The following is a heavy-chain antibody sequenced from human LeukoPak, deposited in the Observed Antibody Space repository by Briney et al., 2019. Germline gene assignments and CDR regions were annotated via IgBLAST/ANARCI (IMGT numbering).Heavy chain of an antibody. V-gene: IGHV5-51*01. J-gene: IGHJ4*02. CDR1: GYSFTSYW. D-gene: IGHD6-13*01. Sequence: GESLKISCKGSGYSFTSYWIGWVRQMPGKGLEWMGIIYPGDSDTTYSPSFQGQVTISADKSVSTAYLQWSSLKASDSAIYYCARRGHSSSWYSDYWGQGTLVTVSS. CDR2: IYPGDSDT. CDR3: ARRGHSSSWYSDY.